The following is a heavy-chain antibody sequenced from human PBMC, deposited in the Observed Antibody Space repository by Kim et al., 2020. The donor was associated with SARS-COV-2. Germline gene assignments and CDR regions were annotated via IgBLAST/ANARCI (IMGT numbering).Heavy chain of an antibody. CDR1: GGTFSSYA. D-gene: IGHD5-12*01. Sequence: SVNVSCKASGGTFSSYAISWVRQAPGQGLEWMGRIIPILGIANYAQKFQGRVTITADKSTSTAYMELSSLRSEDTAVYYCARAVDIVATSSGSAFDIWGQGTMVTVSS. V-gene: IGHV1-69*04. CDR2: IIPILGIA. CDR3: ARAVDIVATSSGSAFDI. J-gene: IGHJ3*02.